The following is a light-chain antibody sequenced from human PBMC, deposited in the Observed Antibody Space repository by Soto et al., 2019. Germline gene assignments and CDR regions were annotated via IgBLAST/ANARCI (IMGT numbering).Light chain of an antibody. CDR1: QSINTY. CDR3: QESYSFLWGT. Sequence: DIQMTQSPSSLSASVGDRVTITCRTSQSINTYLNWYQQKPGKAPKLLIYGASSLQSGVPLRFSGSGSGTDFTPTISSLQPEDFATYYCQESYSFLWGTCGQGTKVDIK. J-gene: IGKJ1*01. V-gene: IGKV1-39*01. CDR2: GAS.